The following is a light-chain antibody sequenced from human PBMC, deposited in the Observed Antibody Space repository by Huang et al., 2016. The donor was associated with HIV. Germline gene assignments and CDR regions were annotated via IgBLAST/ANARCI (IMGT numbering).Light chain of an antibody. CDR1: QGISSN. CDR3: QQYNNWPRT. CDR2: GAS. V-gene: IGKV3D-15*01. J-gene: IGKJ2*01. Sequence: EMVMTQSPDTLSVSPGESVTRSCRASQGISSNLAWYQQKPGQAPRLLVHGASTRAAGIPARFSGSGSEIAFTIAIHSLQSEDSAIYCCQQYNNWPRTFGQGTKLEIK.